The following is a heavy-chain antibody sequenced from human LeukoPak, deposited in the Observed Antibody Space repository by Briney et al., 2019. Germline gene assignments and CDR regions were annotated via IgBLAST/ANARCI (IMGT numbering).Heavy chain of an antibody. J-gene: IGHJ3*02. CDR2: INHSGST. CDR3: AGGTAPLTHYYYDSSGYSPSDAFDI. D-gene: IGHD3-22*01. CDR1: GGSFSGYY. V-gene: IGHV4-34*01. Sequence: PSETLSLTCAVYGGSFSGYYWSWIRQPPGKGLEWIGEINHSGSTNYNPSLKSRVTISVDTSKNQFSLKLSSVTAADTAVYYCAGGTAPLTHYYYDSSGYSPSDAFDIWGQGTMVTVSS.